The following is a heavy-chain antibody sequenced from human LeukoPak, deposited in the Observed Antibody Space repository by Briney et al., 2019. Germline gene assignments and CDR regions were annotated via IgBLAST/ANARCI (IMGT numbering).Heavy chain of an antibody. D-gene: IGHD4-23*01. J-gene: IGHJ3*02. V-gene: IGHV4-31*02. Sequence: PSQTLSPSCTVSRGATCGVAYDSSWIRQHPGKGLEWIGYIYYSGSTYYNPSLKSRLTISVDTSKNQFSLKLSSVTAADTAVYYCARDYGGNSGAFDIWGQGTMVTVSS. CDR3: ARDYGGNSGAFDI. CDR2: IYYSGST. CDR1: RGATCGVAYD.